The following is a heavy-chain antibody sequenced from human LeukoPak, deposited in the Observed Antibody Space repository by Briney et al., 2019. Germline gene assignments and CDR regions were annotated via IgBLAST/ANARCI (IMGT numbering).Heavy chain of an antibody. D-gene: IGHD2-15*01. V-gene: IGHV3-23*01. CDR1: GFTFSSYG. J-gene: IGHJ4*02. CDR2: ISGSGGST. Sequence: GGSLRLSCAASGFTFSSYGMSWVRQAPGKGLEWVSAISGSGGSTYYADSVKGRFIISRDNSMNTLYLQMNSLRTEDTAVYYCARKGGETLDYWGQGTLVTVSS. CDR3: ARKGGETLDY.